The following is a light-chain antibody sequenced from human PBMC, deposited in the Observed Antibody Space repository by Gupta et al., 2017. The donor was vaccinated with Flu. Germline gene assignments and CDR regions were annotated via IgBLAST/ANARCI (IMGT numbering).Light chain of an antibody. V-gene: IGLV2-14*03. J-gene: IGLJ3*02. CDR3: SSYTSSTTWV. CDR2: EVS. Sequence: VSWYQQHPGEAPKFMIYEVSNRPSGVSDRFSGSKSGNTASLTISGLQAEDEADYYCSSYTSSTTWVFGGGTKVTVL.